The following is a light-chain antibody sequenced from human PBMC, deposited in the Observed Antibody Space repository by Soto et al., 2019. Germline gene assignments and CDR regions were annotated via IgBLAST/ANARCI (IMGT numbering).Light chain of an antibody. V-gene: IGLV2-11*01. CDR2: DVS. J-gene: IGLJ1*01. CDR1: SRDVGGYNY. Sequence: QSVLTQPRSVSGYPGQSVTISCTGTSRDVGGYNYVSWYQQHPGKAPKLVIYDVSKRPSGVPDRFSGSKSGNTASLTISGLQAEDEADYYCCSYAGSYTYVFGTGTKVTVL. CDR3: CSYAGSYTYV.